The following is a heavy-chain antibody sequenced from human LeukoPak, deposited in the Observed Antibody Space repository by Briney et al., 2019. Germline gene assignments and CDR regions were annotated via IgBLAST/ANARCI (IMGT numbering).Heavy chain of an antibody. CDR1: GYTFTGYW. J-gene: IGHJ6*02. CDR2: IYPGDSDT. Sequence: ESLKISCMTSGYTFTGYWIGWVRQMPGKGLEWMGIIYPGDSDTRYSPSFQGQVTISADKSISTAYLQWSSLKASDTAMYYCARERYCSGGSCLNDYYYGMDVWGQGTTVTVSS. CDR3: ARERYCSGGSCLNDYYYGMDV. D-gene: IGHD2-15*01. V-gene: IGHV5-51*01.